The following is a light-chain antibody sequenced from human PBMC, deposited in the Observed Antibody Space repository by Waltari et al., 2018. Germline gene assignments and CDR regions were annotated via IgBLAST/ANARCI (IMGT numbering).Light chain of an antibody. CDR3: QQANSFPIT. Sequence: IPMTQSPSSVSASVGDRVTITCRASQDIRNWLAWYQQKPGKAPNLLIYATSSLQTGVPSRFSGSGSGTEFTLTISSLQPEDFATYYCQQANSFPITFGPGTKVDIK. CDR2: ATS. V-gene: IGKV1-12*01. CDR1: QDIRNW. J-gene: IGKJ3*01.